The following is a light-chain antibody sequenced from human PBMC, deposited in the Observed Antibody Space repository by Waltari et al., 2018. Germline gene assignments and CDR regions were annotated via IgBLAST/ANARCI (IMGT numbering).Light chain of an antibody. CDR1: QSVSRT. Sequence: EIVLTQSPGILSLSPGERATLSCRASQSVSRTLAWYQQKPGQAPRLLIYGASTRATGIPDRFSGGGSGTDFSLTISRLEPEDFAVYYCQHYVILPATFGQGTKVEIK. CDR3: QHYVILPAT. J-gene: IGKJ1*01. CDR2: GAS. V-gene: IGKV3-20*01.